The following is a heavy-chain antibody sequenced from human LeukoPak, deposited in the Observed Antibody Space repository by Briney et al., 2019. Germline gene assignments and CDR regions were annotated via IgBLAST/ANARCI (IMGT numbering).Heavy chain of an antibody. J-gene: IGHJ3*02. CDR3: ARGEGDHDAFDI. Sequence: SETLSLTCAVSGGSISSGGYSWSWIRQPPGKGLEWIGYIYHSGSTYYNPSLKSRVTISVDRSKNQFSLELSSVTAADTAVYYCARGEGDHDAFDIWGQGTMVTVSS. V-gene: IGHV4-30-2*01. CDR2: IYHSGST. CDR1: GGSISSGGYS. D-gene: IGHD2-21*02.